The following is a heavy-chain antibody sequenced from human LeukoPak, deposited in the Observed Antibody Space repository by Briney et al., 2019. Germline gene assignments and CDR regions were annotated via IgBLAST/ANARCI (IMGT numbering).Heavy chain of an antibody. CDR2: IKQDGSEE. J-gene: IGHJ4*02. CDR1: GFTFSRYW. V-gene: IGHV3-7*01. CDR3: ARGSSAGASLRHDY. D-gene: IGHD1-26*01. Sequence: GGSLRLSCAASGFTFSRYWMSWVRQAPGRGREWVANIKQDGSEENFVDSVKRRFTIPRDNAKKSLYLQMNSLRAEDTAVYYCARGSSAGASLRHDYWGQGTLVTVSS.